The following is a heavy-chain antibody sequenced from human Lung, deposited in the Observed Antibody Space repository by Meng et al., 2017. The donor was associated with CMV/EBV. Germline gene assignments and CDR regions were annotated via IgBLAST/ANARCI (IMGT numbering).Heavy chain of an antibody. CDR1: GSTFTGYY. V-gene: IGHV1-2*06. J-gene: IGHJ4*02. CDR2: ITPSSGGT. D-gene: IGHD7-27*01. CDR3: VRANLGSADY. Sequence: VQVVLVGVDVMKPGASVKVSCKVSGSTFTGYYMHWLRQAPGQGLGWVGRITPSSGGTTYAQKFQGRVTMTRDTSISTAYMELSSLRSDDAAIYYCVRANLGSADYWGQGTLVTVSS.